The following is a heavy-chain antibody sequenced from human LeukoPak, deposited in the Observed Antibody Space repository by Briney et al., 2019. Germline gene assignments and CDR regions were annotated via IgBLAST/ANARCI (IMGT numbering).Heavy chain of an antibody. CDR3: ARHPIAAGGAYNWFDP. CDR1: GYSFTSHW. CDR2: IYPRDSNT. J-gene: IGHJ5*02. V-gene: IGHV5-51*01. Sequence: GESLKISCKGSGYGSGYSFTSHWISWVRQMPGKGLEWMGIIYPRDSNTIYSPSFQGQVTISVDTSINTTYLQWISLKASDTAMYYCARHPIAAGGAYNWFDPWGQGTLVTVSS. D-gene: IGHD6-13*01.